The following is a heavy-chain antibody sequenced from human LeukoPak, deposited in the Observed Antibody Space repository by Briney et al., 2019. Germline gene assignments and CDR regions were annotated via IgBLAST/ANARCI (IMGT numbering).Heavy chain of an antibody. Sequence: KPSETLSLTCAVYGGSFSGYYWSWIRQPPGKGLEWIGYIYYSGSTNYNPSHKSRVTISVDTSKNQFSLKLSSVTAADTAVYYCARRLNRGAFDIWGQGTMVTVSS. CDR2: IYYSGST. V-gene: IGHV4-59*08. CDR3: ARRLNRGAFDI. J-gene: IGHJ3*02. CDR1: GGSFSGYY. D-gene: IGHD1-14*01.